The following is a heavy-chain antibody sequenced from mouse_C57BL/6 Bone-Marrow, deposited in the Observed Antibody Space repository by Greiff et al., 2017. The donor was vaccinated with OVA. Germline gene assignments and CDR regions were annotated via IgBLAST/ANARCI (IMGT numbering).Heavy chain of an antibody. J-gene: IGHJ1*03. CDR3: ASGDSYYGSRYWYFDV. CDR2: INPSTGGT. Sequence: VQLQQSGPELVKPGASVKISCKASGYSFTGYYMNWVKQSPEKSLEWIGEINPSTGGTTYNQKFKAKATLTVDKSSSTAYMQLKSLTSEDSAVYYCASGDSYYGSRYWYFDVWAQGPRSPSPQ. CDR1: GYSFTGYY. D-gene: IGHD1-1*01. V-gene: IGHV1-42*01.